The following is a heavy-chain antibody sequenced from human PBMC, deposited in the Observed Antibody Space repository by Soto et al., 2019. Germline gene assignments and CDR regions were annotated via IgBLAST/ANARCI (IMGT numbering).Heavy chain of an antibody. CDR2: IYYSGST. V-gene: IGHV4-61*01. Sequence: QVQLQESGPGLVKPSETLSLTCTVSGGSVSSGSYYWSWIRQPPGKGLEWIGYIYYSGSTNYNPSLKSRVTISVDTSKNQFSLKLSSVTAADTAVYYCARDQSHYFWSGYYTHYYYGMDVWGQGTTVTVSS. CDR3: ARDQSHYFWSGYYTHYYYGMDV. J-gene: IGHJ6*02. CDR1: GGSVSSGSYY. D-gene: IGHD3-3*01.